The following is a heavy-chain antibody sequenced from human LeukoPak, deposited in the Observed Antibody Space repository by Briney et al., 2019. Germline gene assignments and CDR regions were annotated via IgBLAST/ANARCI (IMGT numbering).Heavy chain of an antibody. J-gene: IGHJ5*02. D-gene: IGHD4-23*01. Sequence: ASVKVYCKASGYTFTGYYIHWVRQAPGQGLEWMGIINPSGGSTSYAQKFQGRVTMTRDMSTSTDYVELSSLRSEDTAVYYRARDNSVEDTAWWFDPWGQGTLVTVSS. CDR3: ARDNSVEDTAWWFDP. CDR2: INPSGGST. CDR1: GYTFTGYY. V-gene: IGHV1-46*01.